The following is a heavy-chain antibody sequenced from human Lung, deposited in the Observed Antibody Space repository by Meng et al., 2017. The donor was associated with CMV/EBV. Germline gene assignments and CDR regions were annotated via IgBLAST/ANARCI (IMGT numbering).Heavy chain of an antibody. CDR1: GGSFSGYY. Sequence: SETXSLXXAVYGGSFSGYYWSWIRQPPGKGLEWIGEINHSGSTNYNPSLKSRVTISVDTAKNQFSLKLSSVTAADTAVYYCARGGYCSSTSCYAGRPFDYWGQGTXVTVSS. D-gene: IGHD2-2*01. J-gene: IGHJ4*02. V-gene: IGHV4-34*01. CDR2: INHSGST. CDR3: ARGGYCSSTSCYAGRPFDY.